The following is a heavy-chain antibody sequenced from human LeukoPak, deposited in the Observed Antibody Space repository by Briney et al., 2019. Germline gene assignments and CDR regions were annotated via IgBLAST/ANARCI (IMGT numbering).Heavy chain of an antibody. CDR1: GFTFSSYW. V-gene: IGHV3-7*04. D-gene: IGHD2-2*01. CDR2: IKQDGSEK. J-gene: IGHJ4*02. CDR3: ARGDCSSTSSYESGSFDY. Sequence: GGSLRLSCAASGFTFSSYWMSWVRQAPGKGLEWVANIKQDGSEKYYVDSVKGRFTISRDNAKNSLYLQMNSLRAEDTAVYYCARGDCSSTSSYESGSFDYWGQGTLVTVSS.